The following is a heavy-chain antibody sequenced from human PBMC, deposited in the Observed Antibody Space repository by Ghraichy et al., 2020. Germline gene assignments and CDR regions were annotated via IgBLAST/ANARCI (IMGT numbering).Heavy chain of an antibody. CDR1: GGSISSYY. J-gene: IGHJ5*02. Sequence: SETLSLTCTVSGGSISSYYWSWIRQPPGKGLEWIGYIYTSGSTNYNPSLKSRVTISVDTSKNQFSLKLSSVTAADTAVYYCARIGYSGYDLVSGGAWFDPWGQGTLVTVSS. CDR3: ARIGYSGYDLVSGGAWFDP. V-gene: IGHV4-4*09. CDR2: IYTSGST. D-gene: IGHD5-12*01.